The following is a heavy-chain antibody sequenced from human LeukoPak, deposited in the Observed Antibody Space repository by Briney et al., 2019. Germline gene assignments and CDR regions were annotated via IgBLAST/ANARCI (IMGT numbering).Heavy chain of an antibody. CDR2: INPNRGGT. V-gene: IGHV1-2*02. D-gene: IGHD2-8*01. CDR3: AREGSLLMVSVPPLDV. CDR1: GYTFTGDY. J-gene: IGHJ6*04. Sequence: ASVKVSCKASGYTFTGDYMHWVRQAPGQGLEWMGWINPNRGGTNYAQKFQGRVTMTRDTSISTAYMELSRLRSDDTAVYYCAREGSLLMVSVPPLDVWGKGTTVTVSS.